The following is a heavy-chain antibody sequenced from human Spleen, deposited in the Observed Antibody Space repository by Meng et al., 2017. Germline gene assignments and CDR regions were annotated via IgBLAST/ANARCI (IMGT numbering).Heavy chain of an antibody. J-gene: IGHJ5*02. V-gene: IGHV1-18*04. Sequence: ASVKVSCKASGYTFTGYYMHWVRQAPGQGLEWMGWISAYNGNTNYAQKLQGRVTMTTDTSTSTAYMELRSLRSDDTAVYYCARDVIWFGEFGWFDPWGQGTLVTVSS. CDR1: GYTFTGYY. CDR2: ISAYNGNT. D-gene: IGHD3-10*01. CDR3: ARDVIWFGEFGWFDP.